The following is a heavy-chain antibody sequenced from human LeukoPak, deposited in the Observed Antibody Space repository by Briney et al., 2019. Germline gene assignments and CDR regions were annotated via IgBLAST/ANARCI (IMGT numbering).Heavy chain of an antibody. CDR3: ARGPMVRGSDWFDP. CDR1: GYTFTGYY. J-gene: IGHJ5*02. CDR2: INPNSGGT. Sequence: ASVKVSCKASGYTFTGYYMHWVRQAPGQGLEWVGWINPNSGGTNYAQKFQGRVTMTRDTSISTAYMELSRLRSDDTAVYYCARGPMVRGSDWFDPWGQGTLVTVSS. V-gene: IGHV1-2*02. D-gene: IGHD3-10*01.